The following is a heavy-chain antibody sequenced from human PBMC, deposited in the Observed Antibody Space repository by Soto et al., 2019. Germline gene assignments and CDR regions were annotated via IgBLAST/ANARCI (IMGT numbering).Heavy chain of an antibody. V-gene: IGHV4-31*03. CDR1: GGSISSGGYY. CDR2: IYYSGST. Sequence: PSETLSLTCTVSGGSISSGGYYWSWIRQHPGKGLEWIGYIYYSGSTYYNPSLKSRVTISVDTSKNQFSLKLSSVTAADTAVYYCASESRNYYDSSGTFDYWGQGTLVSVSS. J-gene: IGHJ4*02. CDR3: ASESRNYYDSSGTFDY. D-gene: IGHD3-22*01.